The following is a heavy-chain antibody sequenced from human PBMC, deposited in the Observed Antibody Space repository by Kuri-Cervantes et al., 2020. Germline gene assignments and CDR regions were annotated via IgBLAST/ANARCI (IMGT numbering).Heavy chain of an antibody. CDR3: ARNLRNGVVPAAIRGGYYYGMDV. D-gene: IGHD2-2*02. CDR1: GFTFSSHA. V-gene: IGHV3-30-3*01. CDR2: ISYDGSSK. J-gene: IGHJ6*02. Sequence: GGSLRLSCAASGFTFSSHAMHWVRQAPGKGLEWVAVISYDGSSKYYADSVKGRFTVSRDNSKNTLYLQMNSLRAEDTAVYYCARNLRNGVVPAAIRGGYYYGMDVWGQGTTVTVSS.